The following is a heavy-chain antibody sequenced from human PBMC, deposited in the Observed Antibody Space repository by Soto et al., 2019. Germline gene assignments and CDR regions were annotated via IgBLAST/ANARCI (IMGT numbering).Heavy chain of an antibody. D-gene: IGHD1-7*01. J-gene: IGHJ4*02. Sequence: GGSLRLSCAGSGFTFSDYYIDWVRQAPGKGLEWVGRSRDKGNSYSTDYAASVKGRFTVSRDTSKNSLYLQMNSLKADDTALYYCARSIPGTTSFDSWGQGTPVTVSS. CDR3: ARSIPGTTSFDS. CDR2: SRDKGNSYST. CDR1: GFTFSDYY. V-gene: IGHV3-72*01.